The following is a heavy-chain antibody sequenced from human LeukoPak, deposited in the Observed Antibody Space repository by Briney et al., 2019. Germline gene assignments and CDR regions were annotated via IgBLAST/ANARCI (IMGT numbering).Heavy chain of an antibody. Sequence: GGSLRLSCVASGFTFSSYEMNWVRQAPGGGLEWLAHISSGGTTIFYADSVSGRFTISRDNARKSLYLDMTSLRPDDTAIYYCTRALGLDWGQGTLVTVSS. CDR2: ISSGGTTI. CDR3: TRALGLD. V-gene: IGHV3-48*03. J-gene: IGHJ4*02. D-gene: IGHD7-27*01. CDR1: GFTFSSYE.